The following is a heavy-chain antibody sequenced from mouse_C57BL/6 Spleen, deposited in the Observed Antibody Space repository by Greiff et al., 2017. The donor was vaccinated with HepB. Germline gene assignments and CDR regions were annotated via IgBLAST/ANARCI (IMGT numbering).Heavy chain of an antibody. J-gene: IGHJ1*03. CDR3: AKNGWGSSYWYFDV. D-gene: IGHD1-3*01. V-gene: IGHV2-5*01. Sequence: QVQLKESGPGLVQPSQSLSITCTVSGFSLTSYGVHWVRQSPGKGLEWLGVIWRGGSTDYNAAFMSRLSITKDNSKSQVFFKMNSLQADDTAIYYCAKNGWGSSYWYFDVWGTGTTVTVSS. CDR1: GFSLTSYG. CDR2: IWRGGST.